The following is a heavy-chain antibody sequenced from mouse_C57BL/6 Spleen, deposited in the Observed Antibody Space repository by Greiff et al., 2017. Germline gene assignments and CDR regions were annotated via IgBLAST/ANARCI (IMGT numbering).Heavy chain of an antibody. CDR2: IDPSDSYT. V-gene: IGHV1-69*01. CDR3: ARGAYYGSSYSFAY. D-gene: IGHD1-1*01. Sequence: QVQLQQPGAELVMPGASVKLSCKASGYTFTSYWMHWVKQRPGQGLEWIGEIDPSDSYTNYNQKFKGKSTLTVDKSSSTAYMQLSSLTSEDSAVYYCARGAYYGSSYSFAYWGQGTLVTVSA. CDR1: GYTFTSYW. J-gene: IGHJ3*01.